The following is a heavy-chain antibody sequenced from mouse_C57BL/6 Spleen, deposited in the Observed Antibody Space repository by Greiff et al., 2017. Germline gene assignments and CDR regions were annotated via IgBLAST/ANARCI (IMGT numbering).Heavy chain of an antibody. J-gene: IGHJ3*01. V-gene: IGHV1-62-2*01. CDR1: GYTFTEYT. CDR2: FYPGSGSI. D-gene: IGHD1-1*01. Sequence: VQLQQSGAELVKPGASVKLSCKASGYTFTEYTIHWVKQRSGQGLEWIGWFYPGSGSIKYNEKFKDKATLTVDQSSSTAYMQLNSLTSEDSAVYYCASGAYGSAWFAYWGQGTLVTVSA. CDR3: ASGAYGSAWFAY.